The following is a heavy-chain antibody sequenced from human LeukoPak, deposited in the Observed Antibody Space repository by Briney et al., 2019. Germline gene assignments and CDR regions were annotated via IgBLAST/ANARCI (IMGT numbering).Heavy chain of an antibody. D-gene: IGHD1/OR15-1a*01. CDR1: GFTFSSYG. J-gene: IGHJ6*02. Sequence: TGGSLRLSCAAPGFTFSSYGMHWVRQALGKGLEWVAVIWYDGSNKYYADSVKGRFTISRDNSKNTLYLQMNSLRAEDTAVYYCAREEQYYYYYGMDVWGQGTTVTVSS. V-gene: IGHV3-33*01. CDR3: AREEQYYYYYGMDV. CDR2: IWYDGSNK.